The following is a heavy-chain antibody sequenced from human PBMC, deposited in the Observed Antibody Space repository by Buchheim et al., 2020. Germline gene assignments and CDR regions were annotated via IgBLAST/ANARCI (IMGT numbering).Heavy chain of an antibody. CDR3: ARSSGSITIFGVVIEDRGMDV. CDR2: ISSSSSYI. J-gene: IGHJ6*02. V-gene: IGHV3-21*01. Sequence: EVQLVESGGGLVKPGGSLRLSCAASGFTFSSYSMNWVRQAPGKGLEWVSSISSSSSYIYYADSVKGRFTISRDNAKNSLYLQMDSLRAEDTAVYYCARSSGSITIFGVVIEDRGMDVWGQGTT. CDR1: GFTFSSYS. D-gene: IGHD3-3*01.